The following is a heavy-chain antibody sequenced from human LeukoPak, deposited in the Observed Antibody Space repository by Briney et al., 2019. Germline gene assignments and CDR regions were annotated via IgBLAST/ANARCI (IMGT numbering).Heavy chain of an antibody. Sequence: GGSLRLSCAASGFTFDDYAMHWVRQAPGKGLEWVSGISWNSGSIGYADSVKGRFTISRDNAKNSLYLQMNSLRAEDTALYYCAKVGSRGNYFDYWGQGTLVTVSS. D-gene: IGHD3-10*01. J-gene: IGHJ4*02. V-gene: IGHV3-9*01. CDR2: ISWNSGSI. CDR1: GFTFDDYA. CDR3: AKVGSRGNYFDY.